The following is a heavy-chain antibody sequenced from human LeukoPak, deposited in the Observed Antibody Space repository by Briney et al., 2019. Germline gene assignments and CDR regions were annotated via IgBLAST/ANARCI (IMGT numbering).Heavy chain of an antibody. D-gene: IGHD3-3*01. Sequence: SETLSLTCAVYGGSFSGYYWSWIRQPPGKGLEWIGEINHSGSTNHNPSLKSRVTISVDTSKNQFSLKLSSVTAADTAVYYCARGLNRITIFGVVDYWGQGTLVTVSS. J-gene: IGHJ4*02. V-gene: IGHV4-34*01. CDR1: GGSFSGYY. CDR3: ARGLNRITIFGVVDY. CDR2: INHSGST.